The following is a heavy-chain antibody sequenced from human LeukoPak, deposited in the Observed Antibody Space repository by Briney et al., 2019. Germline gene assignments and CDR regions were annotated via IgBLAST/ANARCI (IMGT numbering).Heavy chain of an antibody. D-gene: IGHD2-15*01. Sequence: ASVKVSCKASGYTFTSYAMHWVRQAPGQRLEWMGWINAGNGNTKYSQKFQGRVTITRDTSASTAYMELSSLRSEDTAVYYCARDIVVVVAATPRGGMDVWGQGTTVTVSS. CDR1: GYTFTSYA. CDR3: ARDIVVVVAATPRGGMDV. CDR2: INAGNGNT. J-gene: IGHJ6*02. V-gene: IGHV1-3*01.